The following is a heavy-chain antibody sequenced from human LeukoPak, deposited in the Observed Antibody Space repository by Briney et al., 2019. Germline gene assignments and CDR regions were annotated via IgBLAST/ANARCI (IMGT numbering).Heavy chain of an antibody. J-gene: IGHJ4*02. CDR3: ARDGAVAAVFDY. V-gene: IGHV1-18*01. D-gene: IGHD6-19*01. CDR1: GYTFTTYG. CDR2: ISPYNGDT. Sequence: ASVKVSCKASGYTFTTYGVTWVRQAPGQGHEWMGWISPYNGDTNYAQNLQGRVTLTTDTSTSTAYMELRSLRSDDTAVYYCARDGAVAAVFDYWGQGTLVTVSS.